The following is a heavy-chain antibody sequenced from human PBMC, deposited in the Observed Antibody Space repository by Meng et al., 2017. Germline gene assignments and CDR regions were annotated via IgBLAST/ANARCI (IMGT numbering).Heavy chain of an antibody. J-gene: IGHJ4*02. CDR3: ARGKILWWLDY. D-gene: IGHD2-21*01. CDR1: GFTFSSYA. CDR2: ISGSGGST. Sequence: VHLVESGGDLVKPGGSLRLSCAASGFTFSSYAMSWVRQAPGKGLEWVSAISGSGGSTYYADSVKGRFTISRDNSKNTLYLQMSSLRAEDTAVYYCARGKILWWLDYWGQGTLVTVSS. V-gene: IGHV3-23*04.